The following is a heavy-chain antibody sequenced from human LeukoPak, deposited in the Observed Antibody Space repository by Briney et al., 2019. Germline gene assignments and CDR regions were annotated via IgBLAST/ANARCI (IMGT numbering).Heavy chain of an antibody. J-gene: IGHJ5*02. Sequence: GGSLRLSCAASGFTFASYAMNWVRQAPGKGLEWVSSISSSSSYIYYADSGKGRFTISRDNAKNSLYLQMNSLRVEDTAVYYCARDVVGATTWFDPWGQGTLVTVSS. D-gene: IGHD1-26*01. CDR3: ARDVVGATTWFDP. V-gene: IGHV3-21*01. CDR2: ISSSSSYI. CDR1: GFTFASYA.